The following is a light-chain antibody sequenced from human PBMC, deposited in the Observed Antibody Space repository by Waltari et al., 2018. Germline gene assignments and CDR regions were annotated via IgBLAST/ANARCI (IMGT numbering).Light chain of an antibody. CDR1: ESVSDY. V-gene: IGKV3-11*01. CDR3: QQRGNWPPIT. Sequence: EIVLTQSPATLSLSPGERATLSCRASESVSDYLAWYQQKPGQAPRRLIFDAANRASGIPARFRGSGSGTDFSLTISSLEPEDFAVYYCQQRGNWPPITFGQGTRLEVK. J-gene: IGKJ5*01. CDR2: DAA.